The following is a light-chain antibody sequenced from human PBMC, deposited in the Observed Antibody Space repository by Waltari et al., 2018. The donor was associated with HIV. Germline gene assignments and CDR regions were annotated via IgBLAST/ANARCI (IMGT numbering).Light chain of an antibody. CDR1: SPHIGTNA. V-gene: IGLV1-44*01. Sequence: QSVLTQPPSASGAPGQRVAISCSGSSPHIGTNAVNWYQQVPGTAPKLLMYGDNQRPSGVPDRFSGSKSGTSASLAISGLQSEDEADYYCSAWDDSLNGPLFGGGTKLTVL. CDR3: SAWDDSLNGPL. CDR2: GDN. J-gene: IGLJ3*02.